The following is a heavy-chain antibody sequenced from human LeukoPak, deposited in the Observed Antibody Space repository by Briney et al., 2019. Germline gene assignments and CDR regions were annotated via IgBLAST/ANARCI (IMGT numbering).Heavy chain of an antibody. D-gene: IGHD2-2*01. CDR3: AREGQGVVPAVPFDY. J-gene: IGHJ4*02. CDR1: GFTFSSYW. Sequence: GGSLRLSCAASGFTFSSYWMSWVRRAPGKGLEWVANIKQDGSEKYYVDSVKGRFTISRDNAKNSLYLQMNSLRAEDTAVYYCAREGQGVVPAVPFDYWGQGTLVTVSS. CDR2: IKQDGSEK. V-gene: IGHV3-7*01.